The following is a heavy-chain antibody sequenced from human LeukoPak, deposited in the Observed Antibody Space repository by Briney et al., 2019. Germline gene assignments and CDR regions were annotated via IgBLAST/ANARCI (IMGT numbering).Heavy chain of an antibody. J-gene: IGHJ4*02. D-gene: IGHD6-13*01. V-gene: IGHV5-51*01. Sequence: GESLKISCKGSGYRFTSYWIGWVRQLPGKGLEWMGIIYPGDSDTRYSPSFQGQVTISADKSISTAYLQWSSLKASDTAMYYCARPSQAAGTDYWGQGTLVTVSS. CDR2: IYPGDSDT. CDR1: GYRFTSYW. CDR3: ARPSQAAGTDY.